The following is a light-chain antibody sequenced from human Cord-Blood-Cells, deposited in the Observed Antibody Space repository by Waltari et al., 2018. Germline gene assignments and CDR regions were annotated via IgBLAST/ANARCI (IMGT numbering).Light chain of an antibody. CDR2: WAS. V-gene: IGKV4-1*01. CDR3: QQYYSTPWT. CDR1: QSVLYSSNNKNY. Sequence: DIVMTQSPDSLAVSLGDRATINCQSSQSVLYSSNNKNYLAWYQQKPGHPPKLLIYWASTRESGVPDRFSGSWSETDFTLTISSLQAEDVAVYYCQQYYSTPWTFGQGTKLEIK. J-gene: IGKJ1*01.